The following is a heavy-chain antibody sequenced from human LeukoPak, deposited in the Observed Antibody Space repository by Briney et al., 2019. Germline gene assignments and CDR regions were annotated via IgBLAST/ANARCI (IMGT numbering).Heavy chain of an antibody. CDR2: INPNSGGT. D-gene: IGHD6-13*01. J-gene: IGHJ4*02. CDR3: ARDLSYSSSWYLGHLDY. Sequence: ASVKVSCKASGYTFTGYYMHWVRQAPGQGLEWMGWINPNSGGTNYAQKFQGRVSMTRDTSISTAYMELSRLRSDDTAVYYCARDLSYSSSWYLGHLDYWGQGTLVTVSS. V-gene: IGHV1-2*02. CDR1: GYTFTGYY.